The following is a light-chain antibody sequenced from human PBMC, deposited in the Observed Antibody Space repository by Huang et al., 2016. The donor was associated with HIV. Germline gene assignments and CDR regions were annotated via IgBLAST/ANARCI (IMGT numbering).Light chain of an antibody. Sequence: GDRVTITCRASQNIDSWLAWYQQKPGKAPKLLIYGASSLESGVPSRFSGSGSGTECTLTISSLQPDNFATYYCHQYYTYPWTFGQGTKVEIK. CDR1: QNIDSW. V-gene: IGKV1-5*01. CDR2: GAS. J-gene: IGKJ1*01. CDR3: HQYYTYPWT.